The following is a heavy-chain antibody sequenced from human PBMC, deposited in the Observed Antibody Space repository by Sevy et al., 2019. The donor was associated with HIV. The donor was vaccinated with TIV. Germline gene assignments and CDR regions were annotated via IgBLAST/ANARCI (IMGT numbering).Heavy chain of an antibody. D-gene: IGHD3-10*01. V-gene: IGHV4-34*01. CDR1: VGSFDGYY. J-gene: IGHJ4*02. CDR3: ARGLGMVRGDFDY. Sequence: SETLSLTCAVHVGSFDGYYWTWIRQPQPPGKGLEWIGEILHSGGTNYNPSLKSRVTISVDTSKNQYSLKMTSLTAADTAMYYCARGLGMVRGDFDYWAQGTLVTVSS. CDR2: ILHSGGT.